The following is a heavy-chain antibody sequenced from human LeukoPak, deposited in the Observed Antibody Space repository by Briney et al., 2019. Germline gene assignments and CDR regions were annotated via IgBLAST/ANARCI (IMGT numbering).Heavy chain of an antibody. Sequence: GGSLRLSCAASGFTFSSYSMNWVRQAPGKGLEWVSSISSSSSYIYYADSVKGPFTISRDNAKNSLYLQMNSLRAEDTAVYYCARDRSYSNSMDVWGQGTTVTVSS. D-gene: IGHD4-11*01. CDR3: ARDRSYSNSMDV. CDR2: ISSSSSYI. CDR1: GFTFSSYS. J-gene: IGHJ6*02. V-gene: IGHV3-21*01.